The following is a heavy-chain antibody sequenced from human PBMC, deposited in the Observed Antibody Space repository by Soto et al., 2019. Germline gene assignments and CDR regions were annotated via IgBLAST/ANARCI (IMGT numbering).Heavy chain of an antibody. J-gene: IGHJ4*02. CDR3: ARGGYSYGSFEY. CDR1: GGTFSSYT. CDR2: IIPILGIA. D-gene: IGHD5-18*01. V-gene: IGHV1-69*02. Sequence: VQLVQSGAEVQKPGSSVKVSCKASGGTFSSYTISWVRQAPGQGLEWMGRIIPILGIANYAQKFQGRVTITADKSTSTAYMELSTLRSEDTAVYYCARGGYSYGSFEYCGQGILVTVSS.